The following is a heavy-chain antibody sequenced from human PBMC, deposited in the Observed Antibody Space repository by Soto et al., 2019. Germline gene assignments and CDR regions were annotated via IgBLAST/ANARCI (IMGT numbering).Heavy chain of an antibody. CDR1: GYTFTSYY. D-gene: IGHD5-18*01. Sequence: QVQLVQSGAEVKKPGASVKVSCKASGYTFTSYYMHWVRQAPGQGLEWMGIINPSGGSTTYAQKYQGKVIMTRETATSTVYMELSRLRSEDTAVYYCARVGGYSYGGVDYWGQGTLVTVSS. CDR3: ARVGGYSYGGVDY. J-gene: IGHJ4*02. CDR2: INPSGGST. V-gene: IGHV1-46*01.